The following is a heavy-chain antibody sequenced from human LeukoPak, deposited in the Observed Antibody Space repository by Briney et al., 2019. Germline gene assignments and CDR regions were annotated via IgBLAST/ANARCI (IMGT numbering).Heavy chain of an antibody. Sequence: ASVKVSCKASGYTFTNNFMHWVRQAPGQGLEWIGIINPSGDNTWYAQKFQGRVTMTRDMATSTDYLEVSSPRSEDTAVYYCARDNSLRDTAWWFDPWGQGTLVTVSS. CDR3: ARDNSLRDTAWWFDP. V-gene: IGHV1-46*01. CDR2: INPSGDNT. CDR1: GYTFTNNF. J-gene: IGHJ5*02. D-gene: IGHD5-24*01.